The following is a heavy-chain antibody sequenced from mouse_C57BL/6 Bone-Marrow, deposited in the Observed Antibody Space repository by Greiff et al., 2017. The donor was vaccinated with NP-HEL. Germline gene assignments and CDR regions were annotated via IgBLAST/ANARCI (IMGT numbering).Heavy chain of an antibody. V-gene: IGHV5-6*02. J-gene: IGHJ4*01. D-gene: IGHD1-1*01. CDR3: ARHDYYGSIDAMDY. CDR2: ISSGGSYT. CDR1: GFTFSSYG. Sequence: DVMLVESGGDLVKPGGSLKLSCAASGFTFSSYGMSWVRQTPDKRLEWVATISSGGSYTYYPDSVKGRFTISRDNAKNTLYLQMSSLKSEDTAMYYCARHDYYGSIDAMDYWGQGTSVTVSS.